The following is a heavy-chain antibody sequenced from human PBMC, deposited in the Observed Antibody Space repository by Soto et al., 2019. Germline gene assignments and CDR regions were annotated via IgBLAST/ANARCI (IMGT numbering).Heavy chain of an antibody. CDR3: ASVRGGYYYAMDV. V-gene: IGHV4-4*02. CDR2: IYRSGST. CDR1: GGSISSSNW. Sequence: QVQLQESGPGLVKPSGTLSLTCAVSGGSISSSNWWSWVRQPPGKGLEWIGEIYRSGSTNYNPSLRSRVTISVDKTKNQCSLKLSSVTAADTAVYYCASVRGGYYYAMDVWGQGTTVTVSS. D-gene: IGHD3-10*02. J-gene: IGHJ6*02.